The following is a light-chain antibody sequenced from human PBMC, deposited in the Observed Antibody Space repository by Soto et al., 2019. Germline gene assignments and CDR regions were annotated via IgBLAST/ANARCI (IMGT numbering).Light chain of an antibody. J-gene: IGKJ1*01. CDR2: DVS. Sequence: DIQLPQSPYFLSASVGHRVTITCRASQGISSYLAWYQQIPGKAPKLLIYDVSAVKRGVPPRFIGSGSGTEFTLTMRSLQPEDFAPYYCQQYDSVSVTLGQGTKVDI. CDR1: QGISSY. V-gene: IGKV1-9*01. CDR3: QQYDSVSVT.